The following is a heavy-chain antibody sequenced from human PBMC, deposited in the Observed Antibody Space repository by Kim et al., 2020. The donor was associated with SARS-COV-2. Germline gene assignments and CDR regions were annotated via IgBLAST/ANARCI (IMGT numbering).Heavy chain of an antibody. J-gene: IGHJ4*02. CDR2: ISYDGSNK. CDR3: ARDLYYYDSSGYSPPGY. V-gene: IGHV3-33*05. Sequence: GGSLRLSCAASGFTFSSYGMHWVRQAPGKGLEWVAVISYDGSNKYYADSVKGRFTISRDNSKNTLYLQMNSLRAKDTAVYYCARDLYYYDSSGYSPPGYWGQGTLVTVSS. CDR1: GFTFSSYG. D-gene: IGHD3-22*01.